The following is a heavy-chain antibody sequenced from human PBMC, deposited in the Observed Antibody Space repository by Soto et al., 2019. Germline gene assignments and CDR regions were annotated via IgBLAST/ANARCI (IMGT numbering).Heavy chain of an antibody. CDR1: GFTFSSYA. Sequence: GGSLRLSCAASGFTFSSYAMHWVRQAPGKGLEWVAVISYDGSNKYYADSVKGRFTISRDNSKNTLYLQMNSLRAEDTAVYYCARDSSAMVSYFDCWGQGTLVTVSS. CDR2: ISYDGSNK. V-gene: IGHV3-30-3*01. D-gene: IGHD5-18*01. J-gene: IGHJ4*02. CDR3: ARDSSAMVSYFDC.